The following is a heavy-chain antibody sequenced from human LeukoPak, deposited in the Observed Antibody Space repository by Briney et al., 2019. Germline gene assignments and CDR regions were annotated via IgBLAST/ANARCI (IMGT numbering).Heavy chain of an antibody. CDR1: GGSISSSTYY. CDR2: IYYTGST. CDR3: ARQFDN. V-gene: IGHV4-39*01. J-gene: IGHJ4*02. Sequence: PSETLSLTCTVSGGSISSSTYYCGWIRQPPGKGLEWIGSIYYTGSTDYNPSLKSRVTISVDTSKNQFSLKMSSVTAADTAVYYCARQFDNWGQGTLVTVSS.